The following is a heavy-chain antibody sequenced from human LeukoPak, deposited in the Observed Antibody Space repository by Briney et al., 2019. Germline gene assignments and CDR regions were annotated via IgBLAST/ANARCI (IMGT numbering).Heavy chain of an antibody. CDR3: ARALEMASYAFDI. J-gene: IGHJ3*02. V-gene: IGHV3-74*01. CDR2: MKSDGSST. CDR1: GFTFSSYW. Sequence: TGGSLRLSCAASGFTFSSYWMHWVRQAPGKGLVWVSRMKSDGSSTTYADSVKGRFTISRDNAKNTLYLQMNSLRAEDTAVYYCARALEMASYAFDIWGQGTMVTVSS. D-gene: IGHD5-24*01.